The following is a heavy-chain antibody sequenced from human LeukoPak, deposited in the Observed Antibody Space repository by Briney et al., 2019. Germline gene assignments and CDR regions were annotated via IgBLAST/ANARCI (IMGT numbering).Heavy chain of an antibody. D-gene: IGHD1-14*01. V-gene: IGHV1-8*03. Sequence: ASVKVSCKASGYTFTSYDINWVRQATGQGLEWMGWMNPNSGNTGYAQKFQGRVTITRNTSISTAYMELSSLRSEDTAVYYCARERPGEDDAFDIWGQGTMVTVSS. J-gene: IGHJ3*02. CDR3: ARERPGEDDAFDI. CDR2: MNPNSGNT. CDR1: GYTFTSYD.